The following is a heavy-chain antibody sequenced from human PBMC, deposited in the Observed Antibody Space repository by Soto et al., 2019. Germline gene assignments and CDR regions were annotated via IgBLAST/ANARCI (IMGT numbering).Heavy chain of an antibody. CDR1: GGSITNGGYY. Sequence: QVQLQESDPGLVKPSQTLSLTCYVSGGSITNGGYYWSWVRQHPGMGLQWIGYISHSGSTYYNPSLKSRLVISIDTSKNQFFLKLSSVSAADMAVYYCTRSLYYSGLGSYFGVFDSCDHGTLVTVSS. V-gene: IGHV4-31*03. D-gene: IGHD3-10*01. J-gene: IGHJ4*01. CDR3: TRSLYYSGLGSYFGVFDS. CDR2: ISHSGST.